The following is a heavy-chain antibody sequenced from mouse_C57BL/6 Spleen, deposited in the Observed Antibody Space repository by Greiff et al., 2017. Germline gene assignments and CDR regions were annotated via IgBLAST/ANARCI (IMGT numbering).Heavy chain of an antibody. J-gene: IGHJ2*01. CDR2: IDPSDSET. CDR1: GYTFTSYW. CDR3: AREDGYYVDY. D-gene: IGHD2-3*01. Sequence: QVQLKQPGAELVRPGSSVKLSCKASGYTFTSYWMHWVKQRPIQGLEWIGNIDPSDSETHYNQKFKDKATLTVDKSSSTAYMQLSSLTSEDSAVYYCAREDGYYVDYWGQGTTLTVSS. V-gene: IGHV1-52*01.